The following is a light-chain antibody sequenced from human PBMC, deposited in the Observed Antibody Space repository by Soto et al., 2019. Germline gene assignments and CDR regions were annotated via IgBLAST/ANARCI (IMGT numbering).Light chain of an antibody. J-gene: IGKJ1*01. CDR1: QCLLHSNGYNY. V-gene: IGKV2-28*01. CDR3: MQALQAPLT. Sequence: IVVTLSPLSLPVTPGQPASIACRSIQCLLHSNGYNYLDWYLQKKGQSPQLXIYLGSNRASGVPDRFSGSGSGTDFKLKISRVEAEDVGLYYCMQALQAPLTFGQGTKVDIK. CDR2: LGS.